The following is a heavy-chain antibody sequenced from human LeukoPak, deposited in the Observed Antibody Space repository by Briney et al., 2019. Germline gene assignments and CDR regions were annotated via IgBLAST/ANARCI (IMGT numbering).Heavy chain of an antibody. Sequence: SQTLSLTCTVSGGSISSGSYYWSWIRQPAGKGLEWIGRIYTSGSTNYNPSLKSRVTISVDTSKNQFSLKLSSVTAADTAVYYCARERYCSGGSCAGYFDYWGQGTLVTVSS. D-gene: IGHD2-15*01. CDR3: ARERYCSGGSCAGYFDY. J-gene: IGHJ4*02. CDR2: IYTSGST. CDR1: GGSISSGSYY. V-gene: IGHV4-61*02.